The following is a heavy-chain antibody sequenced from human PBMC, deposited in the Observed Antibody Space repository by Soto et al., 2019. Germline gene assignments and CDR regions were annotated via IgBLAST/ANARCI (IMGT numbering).Heavy chain of an antibody. CDR2: ISYDGSNK. J-gene: IGHJ6*02. D-gene: IGHD3-22*01. CDR1: GFTFSSYA. V-gene: IGHV3-30-3*01. CDR3: ARGTNLQSSAVDYYDSSGYYYYYYYYYGMDV. Sequence: QVQLVESGGGVVQPGRSLRLSCAASGFTFSSYAMHWVRQAPGKGLEWVAVISYDGSNKYYADSVKGRFTISRDNSKNTLYLQMNSLRAEDTAVYYCARGTNLQSSAVDYYDSSGYYYYYYYYYGMDVWGQGTTVTVSS.